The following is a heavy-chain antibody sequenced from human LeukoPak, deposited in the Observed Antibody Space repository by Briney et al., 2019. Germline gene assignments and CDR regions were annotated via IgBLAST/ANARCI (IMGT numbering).Heavy chain of an antibody. V-gene: IGHV4-34*01. D-gene: IGHD4-23*01. J-gene: IGHJ4*02. CDR2: INHSGTT. Sequence: PSETLSLTCAAYGGSFSGYSWTWIRQPPGKGLEWIGEINHSGTTDYNPSLQSRVTISLDTSKNQFSLKVTSVTAEDTAVYYCAREVTPYYWGQGTLVTVSS. CDR3: AREVTPYY. CDR1: GGSFSGYS.